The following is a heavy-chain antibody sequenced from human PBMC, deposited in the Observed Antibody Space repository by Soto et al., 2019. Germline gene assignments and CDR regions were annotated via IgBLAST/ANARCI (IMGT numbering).Heavy chain of an antibody. CDR3: ASRDPGTSVDY. CDR2: IYRTGST. J-gene: IGHJ4*02. CDR1: GGSFTSNNW. V-gene: IGHV4-4*02. Sequence: SETLSLTWAVSGGSFTSNNWWAFFRQPPGQGREWIGEIYRTGSTNYNPSLKSRVTISLDKSENQFSLKVTSLTAADTAVYYCASRDPGTSVDYWGQGTLVTVS. D-gene: IGHD1-7*01.